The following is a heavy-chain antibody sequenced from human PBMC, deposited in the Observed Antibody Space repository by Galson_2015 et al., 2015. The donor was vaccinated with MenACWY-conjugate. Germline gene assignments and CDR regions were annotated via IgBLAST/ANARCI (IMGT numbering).Heavy chain of an antibody. CDR1: GFSLSHYW. CDR3: ARPVRVRLNGSPYYFDN. V-gene: IGHV3-7*03. J-gene: IGHJ4*02. CDR2: IKEDGSER. Sequence: SLRLSCAASGFSLSHYWMSWVRQAPGKGLEWVANIKEDGSERYYVDSVKGRFTISRDNAKNSLFLQMNSLRAEDTAVYYCARPVRVRLNGSPYYFDNWGQGTLVTVSS. D-gene: IGHD3-16*01.